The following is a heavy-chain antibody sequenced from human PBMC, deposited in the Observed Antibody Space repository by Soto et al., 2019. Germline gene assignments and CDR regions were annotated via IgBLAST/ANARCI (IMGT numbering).Heavy chain of an antibody. CDR1: GYTFTSYD. V-gene: IGHV1-8*01. CDR2: MDPSSGST. CDR3: ARERKFDFWRKGLDV. J-gene: IGHJ6*02. D-gene: IGHD3-3*01. Sequence: ASVKVSCKASGYTFTSYDINWVRQAPGQGLEWLGWMDPSSGSTGYAQNFQGRVTMTRNISINTAHMELSSLRSEDTAVYYCARERKFDFWRKGLDVWGQGTTVTVSS.